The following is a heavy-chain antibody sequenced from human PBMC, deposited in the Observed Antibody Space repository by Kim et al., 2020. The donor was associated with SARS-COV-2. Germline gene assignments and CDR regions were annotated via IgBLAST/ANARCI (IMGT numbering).Heavy chain of an antibody. CDR3: ARDLSGRYGPRYYFDY. CDR2: IYSGGST. Sequence: GGSLRLSCAASGFTVSSNYMSWVRQAPGKGLEWVSVIYSGGSTYYADSVKGRFTISRDNSKNTLYLQMNSLRAEDTAVYYCARDLSGRYGPRYYFDYWGQGTLVTVSS. D-gene: IGHD3-9*01. J-gene: IGHJ4*02. V-gene: IGHV3-66*01. CDR1: GFTVSSNY.